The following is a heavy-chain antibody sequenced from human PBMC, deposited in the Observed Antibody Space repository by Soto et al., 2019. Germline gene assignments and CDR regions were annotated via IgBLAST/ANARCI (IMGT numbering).Heavy chain of an antibody. V-gene: IGHV3-21*01. CDR3: ARALDYYDSSGYTYYFDY. J-gene: IGHJ4*02. CDR1: GFTFSSYS. CDR2: ISSSSSYI. D-gene: IGHD3-22*01. Sequence: GGSLSLSCAASGFTFSSYSMNWVRQAPGKGLEWVSSISSSSSYIYYADSVKGRFTISRDNAKNSLYLQMNSLRAEDTAVYYCARALDYYDSSGYTYYFDYWGQGTLVTVSS.